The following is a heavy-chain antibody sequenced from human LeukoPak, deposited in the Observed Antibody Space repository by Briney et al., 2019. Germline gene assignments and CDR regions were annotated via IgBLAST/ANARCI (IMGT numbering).Heavy chain of an antibody. V-gene: IGHV1-69*13. CDR3: ARDGRNDAFDI. J-gene: IGHJ3*02. CDR1: GGTFSSYA. Sequence: SVKVSCKASGGTFSSYAISWVRQAPGQGLEWMGGIIPIFGTANYAQKFQGRVTITADESTGTAYMALSSLRSEDTAGYYCARDGRNDAFDIWGQGTMVTVSS. CDR2: IIPIFGTA.